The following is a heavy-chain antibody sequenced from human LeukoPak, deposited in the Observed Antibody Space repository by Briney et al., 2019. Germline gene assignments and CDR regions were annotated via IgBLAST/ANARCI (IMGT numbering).Heavy chain of an antibody. CDR3: ARLRAVADDY. CDR1: GFTFSSYE. J-gene: IGHJ4*02. V-gene: IGHV3-48*03. CDR2: ISSSGSTI. D-gene: IGHD6-19*01. Sequence: QSGGSLRLSCSASGFTFSSYEMNWVRQAPGKGLEWVSYISSSGSTIYYADSVKGRFTISRDNAKNSLFLQMNSLRAEDTAIYYCARLRAVADDYWGQGTLVTVSS.